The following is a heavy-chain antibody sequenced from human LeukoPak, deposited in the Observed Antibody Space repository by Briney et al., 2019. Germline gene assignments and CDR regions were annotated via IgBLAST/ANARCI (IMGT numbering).Heavy chain of an antibody. Sequence: PGGSLRLSCAVSGFTVSSNYMSRVRQAPGKGLEWVSVIYSGGSTYYADSVKGRFTISRDNSKNTLYLQMNSLRAEDTAVYYCASGITGTNNWFDPWGQGTLVTVSS. V-gene: IGHV3-66*02. D-gene: IGHD1-20*01. CDR3: ASGITGTNNWFDP. J-gene: IGHJ5*02. CDR1: GFTVSSNY. CDR2: IYSGGST.